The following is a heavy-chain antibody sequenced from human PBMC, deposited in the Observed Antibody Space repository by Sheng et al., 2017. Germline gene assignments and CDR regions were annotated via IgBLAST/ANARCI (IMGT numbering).Heavy chain of an antibody. V-gene: IGHV3-23*04. CDR3: AKESFPHLDY. Sequence: EVQLVESGGGFVQPGGTRRDSPVQPLDSPLVSYGMTWVRQAPGKGLEWVSAISGSGTSTYYADSVKGRFTISRDNSKNTLYLQMNSLRAEDTAVYYCAKESFPHLDYWGQGTLVTVSS. CDR1: DSPLVSYG. J-gene: IGHJ4*02. CDR2: ISGSGTST.